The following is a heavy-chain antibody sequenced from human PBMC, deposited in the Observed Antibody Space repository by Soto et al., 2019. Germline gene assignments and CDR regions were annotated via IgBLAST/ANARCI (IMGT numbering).Heavy chain of an antibody. CDR3: AKDCYNRIVYYYGMDV. Sequence: PGGSLRLSCAASGFTFSSYAMSWVRQAPGKGLEWVSAISGSGGSTYYADSVKGRFTISRDNSKNTLYLQMNSLRAEDAAVYYCAKDCYNRIVYYYGMDVWGQGTTVTVSS. V-gene: IGHV3-23*01. CDR1: GFTFSSYA. D-gene: IGHD2-15*01. CDR2: ISGSGGST. J-gene: IGHJ6*02.